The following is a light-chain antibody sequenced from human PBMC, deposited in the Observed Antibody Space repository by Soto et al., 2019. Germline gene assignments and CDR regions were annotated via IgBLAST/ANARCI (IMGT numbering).Light chain of an antibody. CDR2: GAS. J-gene: IGKJ1*01. V-gene: IGKV3-20*01. CDR1: QSISSSY. CDR3: QQYDSSPRT. Sequence: EIVFTQSPGTRSLSPGERATLSCRASQSISSSYLAWYQQKPGQAPRLLIYGASSRATGIPDRFSGSGAGTDFTLTINRLEPEDFAVYYCQQYDSSPRTFGQGTQVDIK.